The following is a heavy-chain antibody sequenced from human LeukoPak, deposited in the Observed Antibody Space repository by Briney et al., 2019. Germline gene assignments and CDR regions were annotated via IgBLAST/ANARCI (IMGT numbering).Heavy chain of an antibody. CDR2: IDPSASQT. V-gene: IGHV5-10-1*01. CDR1: GYSFTNYW. CDR3: ARRSREKAISLDL. Sequence: GGSLRLSCEASGYSFTNYWISWVRQMPGRGLDWMGRIDPSASQTNYNPSFRGHITISVDRSISTVYLQWGSLQASDTAIYYCARRSREKAISLDLWGRGTVVTVSS. D-gene: IGHD1-26*01. J-gene: IGHJ2*01.